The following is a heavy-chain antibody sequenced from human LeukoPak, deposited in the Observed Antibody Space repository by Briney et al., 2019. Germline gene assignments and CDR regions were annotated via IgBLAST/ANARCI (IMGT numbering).Heavy chain of an antibody. V-gene: IGHV3-48*01. CDR3: ARELGTVTTDY. CDR2: ISSSSSTK. J-gene: IGHJ4*02. Sequence: GGSLRLSCAASGFTFSSYSMNWVRQAPGKGLEWVSYISSSSSTKYYADSVKGRFTISRDNAKNSLYLQMNSLRAEDTAVYYCARELGTVTTDYWGQGTLVTVSS. D-gene: IGHD4-17*01. CDR1: GFTFSSYS.